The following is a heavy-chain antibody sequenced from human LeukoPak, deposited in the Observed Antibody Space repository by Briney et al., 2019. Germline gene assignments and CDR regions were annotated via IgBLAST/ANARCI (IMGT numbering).Heavy chain of an antibody. J-gene: IGHJ4*02. CDR1: GFTVSSNY. CDR2: ISGSGDT. V-gene: IGHV3-53*01. CDR3: AKNSGLVGVDGGLDY. Sequence: GGSLRLSCAASGFTVSSNYMSWVRQAPGKGLEWVSVISGSGDTYYADSVKGRFTISRDNSKNTIYLQMNSLRAEDTALYRCAKNSGLVGVDGGLDYWGQGTLVTVSS. D-gene: IGHD1-26*01.